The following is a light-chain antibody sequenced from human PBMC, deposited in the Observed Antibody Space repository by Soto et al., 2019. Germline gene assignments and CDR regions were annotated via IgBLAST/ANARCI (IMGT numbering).Light chain of an antibody. CDR3: QQYHNLLYT. V-gene: IGKV1-33*01. CDR1: QDISNY. Sequence: DIQMTQSPSSLSASVGDRVTITCQASQDISNYLNWYQQKPGKAPKLLIYDASNLETGVTSRFRESGSGTDFPFTISNLHTEDIATYHCQQYHNLLYTFGQGTKLEIK. J-gene: IGKJ2*01. CDR2: DAS.